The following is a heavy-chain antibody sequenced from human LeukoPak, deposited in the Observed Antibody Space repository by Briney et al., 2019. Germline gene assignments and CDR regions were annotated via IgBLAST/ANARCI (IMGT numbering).Heavy chain of an antibody. CDR1: GLTFSSYE. Sequence: GGSLRLSCAGSGLTFSSYEMNWVRQGPGKGLEWVSNIRSSGSTRHYADSVKGRFTISRDNAKNSLYLQMNSLRAEDTAVYYCARHGAPDAFDIWGQGTMVTVSS. V-gene: IGHV3-48*03. J-gene: IGHJ3*02. D-gene: IGHD4-17*01. CDR2: IRSSGSTR. CDR3: ARHGAPDAFDI.